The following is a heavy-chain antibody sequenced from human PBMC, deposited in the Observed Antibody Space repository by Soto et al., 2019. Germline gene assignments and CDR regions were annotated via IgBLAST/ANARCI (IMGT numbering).Heavy chain of an antibody. J-gene: IGHJ5*02. CDR1: GGTFSSYA. Sequence: ASVKVSCKASGGTFSSYAISWVRQAPGQGLEWMGGIIPIFGTANYAQKFQGRVTITADESTSTAHMELSSLRSEDTAVYYCARGWDHYDSSGLLTWFDPWGQGTLVTVSS. V-gene: IGHV1-69*13. CDR3: ARGWDHYDSSGLLTWFDP. D-gene: IGHD3-22*01. CDR2: IIPIFGTA.